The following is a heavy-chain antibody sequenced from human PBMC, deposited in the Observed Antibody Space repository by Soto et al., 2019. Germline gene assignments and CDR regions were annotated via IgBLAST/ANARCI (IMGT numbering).Heavy chain of an antibody. CDR3: AYRRKSYYDILTGYNY. Sequence: QITLKESGPTLVKPTQTLTLTCTFSGFSLSTSGVGVAWIRQPPGKALEWLALIYWDDDKRYSPSLKSRLTITNDTSKNQLVLTMTNMDPGDSATYYCAYRRKSYYDILTGYNYWGQGTLVTVSS. CDR2: IYWDDDK. CDR1: GFSLSTSGVG. J-gene: IGHJ4*02. D-gene: IGHD3-9*01. V-gene: IGHV2-5*02.